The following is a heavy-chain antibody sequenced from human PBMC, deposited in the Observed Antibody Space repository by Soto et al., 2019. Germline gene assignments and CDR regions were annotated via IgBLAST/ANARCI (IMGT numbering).Heavy chain of an antibody. J-gene: IGHJ5*02. D-gene: IGHD1-1*01. CDR3: ARNLDLTWFDP. CDR1: GYTFTSYG. Sequence: QVQLVQSGAEVKKPGASVKVSCKASGYTFTSYGISWVRQAPGQGLEWMGWISAYNGNTNSAQKLQGRVTLTTDTTTSTAYMELSSLRSDATAVYYCARNLDLTWFDPCGQGTMVTVSS. CDR2: ISAYNGNT. V-gene: IGHV1-18*01.